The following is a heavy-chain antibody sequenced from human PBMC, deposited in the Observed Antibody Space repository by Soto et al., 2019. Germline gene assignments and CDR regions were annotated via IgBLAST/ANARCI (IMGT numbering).Heavy chain of an antibody. J-gene: IGHJ4*02. Sequence: GGSLRLSCAASGFTFSSYGMHWVRQAPGKGLEWVAVISYDGSNKYYADSLKGRFPISRYNSKNTLYLQINSLRAEDTAVYYFAKNFWSGYHQNFDYWGQGTLVTFSS. D-gene: IGHD3-3*01. CDR1: GFTFSSYG. CDR3: AKNFWSGYHQNFDY. CDR2: ISYDGSNK. V-gene: IGHV3-30*18.